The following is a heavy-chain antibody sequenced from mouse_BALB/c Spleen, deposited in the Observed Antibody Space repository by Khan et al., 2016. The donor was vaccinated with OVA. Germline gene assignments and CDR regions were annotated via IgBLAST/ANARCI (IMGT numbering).Heavy chain of an antibody. CDR2: INTYTGEP. D-gene: IGHD1-1*02. CDR3: ASGGYWYFDV. V-gene: IGHV9-3-1*01. Sequence: QIQLVQSGPELKKPGETVKLSCKASGYTFTNYGMNWVKQAPGKGLKWMGWINTYTGEPTYADDFKGRFAFSLETSASTAYLQINNLKNEDTATYFCASGGYWYFDVWGAGTTGTVSS. J-gene: IGHJ1*01. CDR1: GYTFTNYG.